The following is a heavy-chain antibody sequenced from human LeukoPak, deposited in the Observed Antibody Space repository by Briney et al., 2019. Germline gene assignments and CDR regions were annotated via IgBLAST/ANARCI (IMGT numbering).Heavy chain of an antibody. Sequence: PSETLSLTCTVSGGSISSSSYYWGWIRQPPGTGLEWIGYIYYSGSTNYNPSLKSRVTISVDTSKNQFSLKLSSVTAADTAVYYCARERHNIYSYGFDYWGQGTLVTVSS. CDR1: GGSISSSSYY. J-gene: IGHJ4*02. CDR2: IYYSGST. D-gene: IGHD5-18*01. CDR3: ARERHNIYSYGFDY. V-gene: IGHV4-61*01.